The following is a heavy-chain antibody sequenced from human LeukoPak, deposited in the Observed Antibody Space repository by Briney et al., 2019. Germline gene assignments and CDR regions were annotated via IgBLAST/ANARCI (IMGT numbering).Heavy chain of an antibody. J-gene: IGHJ4*02. Sequence: PSETLSLTCTVSGGSISSYYWSWIRQPPGKGLEWIGYIYYSGSTNYNPSLKSRVTISVDTSKNQFSLKLSSVTAADTGVYYCARGHSSSWYGFDYWGQGTLVTVSS. CDR1: GGSISSYY. CDR3: ARGHSSSWYGFDY. D-gene: IGHD6-13*01. V-gene: IGHV4-59*01. CDR2: IYYSGST.